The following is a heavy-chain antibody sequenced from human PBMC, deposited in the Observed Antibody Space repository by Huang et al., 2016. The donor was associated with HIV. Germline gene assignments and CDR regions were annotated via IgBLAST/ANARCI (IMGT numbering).Heavy chain of an antibody. Sequence: QVHLQQWGAGLLKPSETLTLTCAVSGASFTGNYWTWIRQTPGKGLEWIGEINDSGATMDNPSLESRVTISIDRSKKQFSLRLSSMTAADTAVYYCARQWVLLDYLMGMDVWGQGTTVSVSS. CDR3: ARQWVLLDYLMGMDV. D-gene: IGHD3-3*01. CDR2: INDSGAT. J-gene: IGHJ6*02. V-gene: IGHV4-34*01. CDR1: GASFTGNY.